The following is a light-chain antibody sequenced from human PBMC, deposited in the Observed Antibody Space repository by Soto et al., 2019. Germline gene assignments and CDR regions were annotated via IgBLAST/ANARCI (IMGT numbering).Light chain of an antibody. CDR3: HQYHDWPPYT. CDR1: QSVSSSY. J-gene: IGKJ2*01. CDR2: GAS. Sequence: EIVLTQSPGTLSLSPGERATLSCRASQSVSSSYLAWYQQKPGQAPRLLIYGASSRATGIPDRFSGSGSGTDFTLTISRLEPEDFAVYYCHQYHDWPPYTFGQGTRLEIK. V-gene: IGKV3-20*01.